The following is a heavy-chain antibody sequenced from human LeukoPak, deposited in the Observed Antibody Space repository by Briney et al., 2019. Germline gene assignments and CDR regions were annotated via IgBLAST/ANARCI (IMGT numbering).Heavy chain of an antibody. CDR2: ISGSGGST. J-gene: IGHJ4*02. D-gene: IGHD6-13*01. CDR1: GFTFSSYA. Sequence: PGGSLRLSCAASGFTFSSYAMSWVRQAPGKGLVWVSAISGSGGSTYYADSVKGRFTISRDNSKNTLYLQMNSLRAEDTAVYYCAKDQLLIAAAGYFDYWGQGTLVTVSS. CDR3: AKDQLLIAAAGYFDY. V-gene: IGHV3-23*01.